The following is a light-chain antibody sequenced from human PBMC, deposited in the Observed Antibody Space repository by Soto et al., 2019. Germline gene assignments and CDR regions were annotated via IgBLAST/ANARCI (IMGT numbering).Light chain of an antibody. V-gene: IGKV3-20*01. CDR1: QSVGSSY. J-gene: IGKJ2*01. CDR3: QQYGRSPYT. Sequence: DIVLTQSPGTLSLSPGEGATLSCRASQSVGSSYLAWYQQKPGQAPRLLMFAASSRATGIPDRFSGSGSGTDFTLTISRLEPEDFAVYYCQQYGRSPYTFGQGTKLEIK. CDR2: AAS.